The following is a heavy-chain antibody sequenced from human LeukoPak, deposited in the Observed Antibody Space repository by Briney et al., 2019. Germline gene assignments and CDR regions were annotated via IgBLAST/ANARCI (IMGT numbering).Heavy chain of an antibody. CDR1: GGSFSGHY. V-gene: IGHV4-34*01. J-gene: IGHJ4*02. D-gene: IGHD3-3*01. Sequence: SETLSLTCAVYGGSFSGHYWSWIRQPPGKGLEWIGEINHSGSTNYNPSLKSRVTISVDTSKNQFSLKLSSVTAADTAVYYCASTFWSGYYTYDYWGQGTLVTVSS. CDR2: INHSGST. CDR3: ASTFWSGYYTYDY.